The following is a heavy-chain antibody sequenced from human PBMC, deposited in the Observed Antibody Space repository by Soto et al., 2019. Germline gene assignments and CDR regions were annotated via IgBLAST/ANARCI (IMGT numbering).Heavy chain of an antibody. Sequence: ASVKVSCKASGYTFISYAIHWVRQAPGQRLEWMGWINAANGDTKYSPKFQGRVTITRDTSASTAYMELGSLRSEDTAVYYCVRRHVSATGIDWFDPWGQGTLVTVSS. CDR2: INAANGDT. CDR1: GYTFISYA. D-gene: IGHD6-13*01. CDR3: VRRHVSATGIDWFDP. V-gene: IGHV1-3*01. J-gene: IGHJ5*02.